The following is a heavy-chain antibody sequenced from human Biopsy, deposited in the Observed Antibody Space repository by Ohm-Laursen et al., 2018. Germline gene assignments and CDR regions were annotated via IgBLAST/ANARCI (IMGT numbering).Heavy chain of an antibody. D-gene: IGHD3/OR15-3a*01. J-gene: IGHJ1*01. CDR3: AKGQDWTAGPEYFQY. CDR2: INPNRGTT. Sequence: SVKVSCKTSGYTFTGYFLHWVRQVPGQGLEWMGWINPNRGTTKIAENLQGSVTMTRDTSVTTAYLDLTRLTSDDTAVYFCAKGQDWTAGPEYFQYGGQGALITVSS. V-gene: IGHV1-2*04. CDR1: GYTFTGYF.